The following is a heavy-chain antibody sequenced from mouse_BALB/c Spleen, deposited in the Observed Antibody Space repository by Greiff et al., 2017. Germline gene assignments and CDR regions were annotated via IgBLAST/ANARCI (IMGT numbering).Heavy chain of an antibody. V-gene: IGHV5-17*02. CDR3: ARKGTTGNYAMDY. CDR2: ISSGSSTI. D-gene: IGHD2-12*01. J-gene: IGHJ4*01. Sequence: EVKLVESGGGLVQPGGSRKLSCAASGFTFSSFGMHWVRQAPEKGLEWVAYISSGSSTIYYADTVKGRFTISRDNPKNTLFLQMTSLRSEDTAMYYCARKGTTGNYAMDYWGQGTSVTVSS. CDR1: GFTFSSFG.